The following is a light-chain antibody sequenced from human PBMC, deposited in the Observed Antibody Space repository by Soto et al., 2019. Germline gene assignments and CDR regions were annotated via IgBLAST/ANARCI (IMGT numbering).Light chain of an antibody. CDR1: QNIDNY. Sequence: DIHMTQSPSSLSASFGDRVTITFQASQNIDNYLNWYQQKPGKAPNLLIYDASSLKTGVPSRFSGSGSGTDFTLTINSLQPEDFATYYCQHYDHVQVTFGQGTRLEIK. V-gene: IGKV1-33*01. CDR3: QHYDHVQVT. J-gene: IGKJ5*01. CDR2: DAS.